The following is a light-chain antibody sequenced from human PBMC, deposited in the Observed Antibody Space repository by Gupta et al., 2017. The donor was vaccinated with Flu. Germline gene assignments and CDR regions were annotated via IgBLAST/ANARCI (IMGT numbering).Light chain of an antibody. CDR2: DTS. Sequence: VLTQSPATLSLSSGERAALFCRDSQPIRNFLAGDQQKPGQATQHLIYDTSNSATGITGRLSGSGSATDFSSTNSSVVAEDYGVYYSQQSYAFGGGTKLEIK. CDR1: QPIRNF. J-gene: IGKJ4*01. V-gene: IGKV3-11*01. CDR3: QQSYA.